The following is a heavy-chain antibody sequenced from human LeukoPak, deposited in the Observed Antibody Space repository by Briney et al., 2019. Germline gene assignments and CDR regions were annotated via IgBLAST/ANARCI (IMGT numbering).Heavy chain of an antibody. Sequence: PGGSLRLSCGASGFTFSNYAMCWVRQAPGKGLESVSDIRSTGGTTAYADSVKGRFTISRDNSRNTLYLQMNSLRAEDTAVYYCARADRYGTTWYGRVDYWGQGTLVTVSS. V-gene: IGHV3-23*01. CDR1: GFTFSNYA. CDR2: IRSTGGTT. D-gene: IGHD6-13*01. CDR3: ARADRYGTTWYGRVDY. J-gene: IGHJ4*02.